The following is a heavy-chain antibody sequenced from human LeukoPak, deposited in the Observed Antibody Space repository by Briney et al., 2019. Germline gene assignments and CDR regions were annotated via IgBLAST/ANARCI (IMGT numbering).Heavy chain of an antibody. CDR3: ARLKYSSGWYPLDY. D-gene: IGHD6-19*01. V-gene: IGHV3-7*01. Sequence: GGSLRLSCAASGFTFSSYWMSWVRQAPGKGLEWVANIKQDGSEKYYVDSVKGRFTISRDNAKNSLYLQMNSLRAEDTAVYYCARLKYSSGWYPLDYWGQGTLVTVPS. CDR2: IKQDGSEK. CDR1: GFTFSSYW. J-gene: IGHJ4*02.